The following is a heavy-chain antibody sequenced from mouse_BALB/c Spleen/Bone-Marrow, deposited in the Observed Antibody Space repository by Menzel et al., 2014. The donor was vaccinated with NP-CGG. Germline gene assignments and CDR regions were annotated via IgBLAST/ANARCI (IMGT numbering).Heavy chain of an antibody. CDR2: INSGGTYI. J-gene: IGHJ1*01. Sequence: DVMLVESGGGLVKPGGSLKLPCAASGFTFSTYAMSWVRQTPEKRLEWVTTINSGGTYIYYADSVKGRFTISRDNAKNTLYLQMSSLRSEDTAMFYCARPRMITTSFDVWGAGTTVTVSS. V-gene: IGHV5-9-1*01. D-gene: IGHD2-4*01. CDR3: ARPRMITTSFDV. CDR1: GFTFSTYA.